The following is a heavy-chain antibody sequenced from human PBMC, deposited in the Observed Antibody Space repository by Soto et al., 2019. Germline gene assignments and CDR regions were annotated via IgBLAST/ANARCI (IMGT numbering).Heavy chain of an antibody. CDR1: GGSFSGYY. CDR2: INHSGST. Sequence: SETLSLTCAVYGGSFSGYYWSWIRQPPGKGLEWIGEINHSGSTNYNPSLKSRVTISVDTSKNQFSLKLSSVTAADTAVYYCARGRTVRGVTLGSFDFWGQGTLVTVSS. J-gene: IGHJ4*02. V-gene: IGHV4-34*01. D-gene: IGHD3-10*01. CDR3: ARGRTVRGVTLGSFDF.